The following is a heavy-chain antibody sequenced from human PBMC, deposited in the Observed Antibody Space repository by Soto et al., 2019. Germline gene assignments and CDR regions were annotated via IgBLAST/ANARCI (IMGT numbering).Heavy chain of an antibody. J-gene: IGHJ6*02. V-gene: IGHV1-2*02. CDR3: ARVGIAAAGQSDYYYGMDV. CDR1: GYTFTSYY. CDR2: INPNSGGT. Sequence: GASVKVSCKASGYTFTSYYMHWVRQAPGQGLEWMGWINPNSGGTNYAQKFQGRVTMTRDTSISTAYMELSRLRSDDTAVYYCARVGIAAAGQSDYYYGMDVWGQGLTVTVSS. D-gene: IGHD6-13*01.